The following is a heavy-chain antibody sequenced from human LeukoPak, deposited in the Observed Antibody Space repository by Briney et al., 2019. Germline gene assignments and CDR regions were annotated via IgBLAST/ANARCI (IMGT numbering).Heavy chain of an antibody. V-gene: IGHV3-23*01. CDR3: GREIQAPGKTLEY. Sequence: PGGSLRLSCAASGFTFSSHGMNWVRQAPGKGLEWVSGISPSGGITYYTDSVKGRFTISRDNSKNTLYLQMNSLRGEDTAVYYCGREIQAPGKTLEYWGQGTLVTVSS. J-gene: IGHJ4*02. CDR1: GFTFSSHG. CDR2: ISPSGGIT.